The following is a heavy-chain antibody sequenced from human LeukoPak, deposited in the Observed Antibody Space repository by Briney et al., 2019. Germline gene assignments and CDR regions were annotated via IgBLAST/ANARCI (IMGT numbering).Heavy chain of an antibody. Sequence: SGGSLRLSCAASGFTFSSYAMSWVRQAPGKGLGWVSAISGSGGSTYYADSVKGRFTISRDNSKNTLYLQMNSLRAEDTAVYYCAKDAPVNIVVVPAANSWGQGTLVTVSS. J-gene: IGHJ4*02. CDR2: ISGSGGST. V-gene: IGHV3-23*01. CDR1: GFTFSSYA. CDR3: AKDAPVNIVVVPAANS. D-gene: IGHD2-2*01.